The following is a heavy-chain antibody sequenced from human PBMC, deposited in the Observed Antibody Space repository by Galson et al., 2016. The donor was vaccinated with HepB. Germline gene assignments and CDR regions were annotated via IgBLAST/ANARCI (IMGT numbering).Heavy chain of an antibody. CDR1: GFSFSSFA. CDR2: ISGSGANT. CDR3: AKGVPTGGAFDY. J-gene: IGHJ4*02. V-gene: IGHV3-23*01. Sequence: SLRLSCAASGFSFSSFAMYWVRQAPGKGLYWFSAISGSGANTYYADSVKGRFAISRDNSKNTLYLQMNSLRVEVTAIYYCAKGVPTGGAFDYWGQGTLVTVSS. D-gene: IGHD1-26*01.